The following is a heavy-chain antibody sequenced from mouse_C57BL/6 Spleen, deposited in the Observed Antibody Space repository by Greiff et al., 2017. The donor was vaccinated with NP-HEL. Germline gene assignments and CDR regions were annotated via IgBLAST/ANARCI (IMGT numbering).Heavy chain of an antibody. V-gene: IGHV6-3*01. D-gene: IGHD2-1*01. CDR2: IRLKSDNYAT. CDR3: TEYGILFDY. J-gene: IGHJ2*01. Sequence: EVKVEESGGGLVQPGGSMKLSCVASGFTFSNYWMNWVRQSPEKGLEWVAQIRLKSDNYATHYAESVKGRFTISRDDSKSSVYLQMNNLRAEDTGIYYCTEYGILFDYWGQGTTLTVSS. CDR1: GFTFSNYW.